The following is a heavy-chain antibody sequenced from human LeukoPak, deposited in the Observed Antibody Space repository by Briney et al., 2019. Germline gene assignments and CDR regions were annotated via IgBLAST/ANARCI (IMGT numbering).Heavy chain of an antibody. CDR3: ARGLNSEEGS. Sequence: ASVKVSCKASGGTFSSYAISWLRQAPGQGLEWMGGIIPIFGTANYAQKFQGRVTITADESTSTAYMELSSLRSEDTAVYYCARGLNSEEGSWGQGTLVTVSS. CDR2: IIPIFGTA. D-gene: IGHD2-21*01. J-gene: IGHJ4*02. V-gene: IGHV1-69*13. CDR1: GGTFSSYA.